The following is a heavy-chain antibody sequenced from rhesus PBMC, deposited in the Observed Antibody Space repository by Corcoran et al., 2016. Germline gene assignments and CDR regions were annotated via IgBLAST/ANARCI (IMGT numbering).Heavy chain of an antibody. Sequence: QVQLQESGPVVVKPSETLSLTCAVSGDSISSSTWWTWIRQSPGKVLEWIESLYGSEGSESIDWSDGNTENTPSLKSRVTVSRDTSKNQFSLKMGSVTAADTAVYYCARRVIRMGNPFDFWGQGIRVTVSS. CDR2: LYGSEGSESIDWSDGNT. CDR3: ARRVIRMGNPFDF. V-gene: IGHV4-93*02. CDR1: GDSISSSTW. D-gene: IGHD7-45*01. J-gene: IGHJ3*01.